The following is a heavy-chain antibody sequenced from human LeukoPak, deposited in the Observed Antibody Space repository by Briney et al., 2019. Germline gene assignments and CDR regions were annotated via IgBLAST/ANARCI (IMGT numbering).Heavy chain of an antibody. CDR3: ARDGLYSYGYSYFDY. J-gene: IGHJ4*02. CDR1: GVSITSYH. Sequence: PSETLSLTCTVSGVSITSYHWSWIRQSAGKGLDWIGRIHASGSSNYNPSLKSRVTMSIDTSKNQFSLKLTSVTAADTAVYYCARDGLYSYGYSYFDYWGRGTLVTVSS. CDR2: IHASGSS. D-gene: IGHD5-18*01. V-gene: IGHV4-4*07.